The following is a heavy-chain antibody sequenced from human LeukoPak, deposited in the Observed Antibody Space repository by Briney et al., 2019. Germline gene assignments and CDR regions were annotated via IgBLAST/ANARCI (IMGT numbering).Heavy chain of an antibody. CDR1: GFTFSSYE. D-gene: IGHD1-26*01. J-gene: IGHJ4*02. V-gene: IGHV3-48*03. Sequence: GGSLRLSCAASGFTFSSYEMNWVRQAPGKGLEWVSYISITGDTTHYADSVKGRFTISRDNAKNSLFLQMSSLRAEDTAVYYCTRESGSYLWVVDYWGQGTLVTVSS. CDR3: TRESGSYLWVVDY. CDR2: ISITGDTT.